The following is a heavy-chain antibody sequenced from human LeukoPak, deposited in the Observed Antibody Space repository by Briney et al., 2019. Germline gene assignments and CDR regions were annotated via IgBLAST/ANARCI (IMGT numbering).Heavy chain of an antibody. CDR1: GFTFSSYA. Sequence: GGSLRLSCAASGFTFSSYAMHWVRQAPGKGLEWVAVISYDGSNKYYADSVKGRFTISRDNSKNTLYLQMNSLRAEDTAVYYCARARGLLGSFDYWGQGTLVTVSS. J-gene: IGHJ4*02. CDR2: ISYDGSNK. D-gene: IGHD6-19*01. V-gene: IGHV3-30-3*01. CDR3: ARARGLLGSFDY.